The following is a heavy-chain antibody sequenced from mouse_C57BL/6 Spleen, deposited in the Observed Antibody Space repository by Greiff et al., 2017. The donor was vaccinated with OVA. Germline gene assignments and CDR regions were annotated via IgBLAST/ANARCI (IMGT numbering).Heavy chain of an antibody. V-gene: IGHV1-26*01. D-gene: IGHD2-14*01. J-gene: IGHJ3*01. CDR2: INPNNGGT. Sequence: VQLQQSGPELVKPGASVKISCKASGYTFTDYYMNWVKQSHGKSLEWIGDINPNNGGTSYNQKFKGKATLTVDKSSSTAYMELRSLTSEDSAVYYCARSGIGGFAYWGQGTLVTVSA. CDR3: ARSGIGGFAY. CDR1: GYTFTDYY.